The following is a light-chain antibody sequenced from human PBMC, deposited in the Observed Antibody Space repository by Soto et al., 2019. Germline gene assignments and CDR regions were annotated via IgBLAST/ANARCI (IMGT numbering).Light chain of an antibody. V-gene: IGLV7-46*01. CDR2: DTS. Sequence: QAVVTQEPSLTVSPGGTITLTCGSSTGAVTSGHYPYWFQQKPGQAPRTLIYDTSNRHSWTPARFSGSLLGGKAALTLSGAQPEDEAEYYCLIGYSGARPYVFGTGTKVTVL. CDR1: TGAVTSGHY. J-gene: IGLJ1*01. CDR3: LIGYSGARPYV.